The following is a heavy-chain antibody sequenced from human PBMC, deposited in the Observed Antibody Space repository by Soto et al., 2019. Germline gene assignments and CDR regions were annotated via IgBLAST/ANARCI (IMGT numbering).Heavy chain of an antibody. CDR2: LWYDGSNK. CDR1: GFTFSSYG. D-gene: IGHD2-8*01. CDR3: ARERGYCTNGVCFDYFDY. J-gene: IGHJ4*02. V-gene: IGHV3-33*01. Sequence: QVQLVESGGGVVQPGRSLRLSCAASGFTFSSYGMHWVRQAPGKGLEWVAVLWYDGSNKYYADSVKGRFTISRDNSKNTLYLQMNSLRAEDTAVYYCARERGYCTNGVCFDYFDYWGQGTLVTVSS.